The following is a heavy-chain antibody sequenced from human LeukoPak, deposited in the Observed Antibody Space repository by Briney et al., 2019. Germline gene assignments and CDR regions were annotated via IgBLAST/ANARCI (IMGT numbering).Heavy chain of an antibody. D-gene: IGHD6-19*01. J-gene: IGHJ4*02. Sequence: GRSLRLSCAASGFTFSSYGMHWVRQAPGKGLEWVAVISYDGSNKYYADSVKGRFTISRDNSKNTLYLQMNGLRAEDTAVYYCAKLDRISVAGYSDYWGQGTLVTVSS. CDR1: GFTFSSYG. CDR3: AKLDRISVAGYSDY. V-gene: IGHV3-30*18. CDR2: ISYDGSNK.